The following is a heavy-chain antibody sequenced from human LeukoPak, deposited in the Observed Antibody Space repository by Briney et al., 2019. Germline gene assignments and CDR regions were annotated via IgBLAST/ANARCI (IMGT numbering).Heavy chain of an antibody. J-gene: IGHJ6*02. V-gene: IGHV1-58*02. CDR2: IVVGSGST. Sequence: SVKVSCKASGFTFTTSAIQWVRQARGQRLEWIGWIVVGSGSTNYAQKFHEGVTITRDMSTSTAYMELSSLRSEDTAVYYCAATLLAGYYYGSGTYYGMDVWGQGTTVTVSS. CDR1: GFTFTTSA. D-gene: IGHD3-10*01. CDR3: AATLLAGYYYGSGTYYGMDV.